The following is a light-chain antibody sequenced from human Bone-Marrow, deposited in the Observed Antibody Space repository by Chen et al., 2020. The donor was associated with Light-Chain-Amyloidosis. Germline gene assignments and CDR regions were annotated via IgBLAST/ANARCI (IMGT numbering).Light chain of an antibody. CDR3: QQYNNWPPLT. V-gene: IGKV3-15*01. CDR2: GAS. Sequence: ELVMTKSPPTQSVSPGERATLSCRASQSVSSSLAWYQQKPGQAPRLLIYGASTRATGIPARFSGSGSGTEFTLTISSLQSEDFAVYYCQQYNNWPPLTFGGGTKVEIK. J-gene: IGKJ4*01. CDR1: QSVSSS.